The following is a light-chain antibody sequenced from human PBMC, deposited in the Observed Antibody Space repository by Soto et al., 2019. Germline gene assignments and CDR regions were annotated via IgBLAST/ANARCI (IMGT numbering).Light chain of an antibody. CDR2: GAS. CDR3: QLYGSSPKT. CDR1: QTISSNY. Sequence: DMVLTHSPGTLSLSPGERATLSCRATQTISSNYLAWYRQKPGQAPKLLIHGASTRATGIPDRFSGSGSGTDFTLTISRLEPEDFAVYYCQLYGSSPKTFGQGTKVDIK. J-gene: IGKJ1*01. V-gene: IGKV3-20*01.